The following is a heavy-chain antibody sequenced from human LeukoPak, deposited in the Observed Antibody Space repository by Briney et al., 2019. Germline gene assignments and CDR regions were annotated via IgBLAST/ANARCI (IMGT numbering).Heavy chain of an antibody. V-gene: IGHV4-30-2*01. CDR1: GGSLSSGDYS. CDR3: DSVGRELNDGRYNWFDP. D-gene: IGHD1-1*01. CDR2: IFQSGST. Sequence: QTLSLTCAVSGGSLSSGDYSWSWIRQPPGKGLEWIGYIFQSGSTYYNPSLKSRVTISVDRSKNPISLKLSSVTAADTARSWRDSVGRELNDGRYNWFDPWGQGTLVTVSS. J-gene: IGHJ5*02.